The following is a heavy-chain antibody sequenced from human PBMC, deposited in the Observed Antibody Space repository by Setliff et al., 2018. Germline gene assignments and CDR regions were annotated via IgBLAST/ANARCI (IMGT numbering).Heavy chain of an antibody. Sequence: ASVKVSCKASGYSFSDSAVSWVRQAPGQGLEWVGWISVYSGNAYYAQKLQDRVTLTTDTSTTTAYLELRSLRPDDTAVYYCARAGLAAAGRKGVLDHWGQGTLVTVSS. D-gene: IGHD6-13*01. J-gene: IGHJ4*02. CDR1: GYSFSDSA. CDR2: ISVYSGNA. V-gene: IGHV1-18*01. CDR3: ARAGLAAAGRKGVLDH.